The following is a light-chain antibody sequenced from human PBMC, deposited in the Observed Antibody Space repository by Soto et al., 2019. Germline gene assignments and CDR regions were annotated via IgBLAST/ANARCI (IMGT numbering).Light chain of an antibody. CDR2: AAS. CDR3: HQYHSSPRT. CDR1: QSLSSNY. V-gene: IGKV3-20*01. Sequence: EIVLTQSPGTLSLSPGERATLSCRASQSLSSNYLAWYQQKPGQAPRLLVYAASSRATGIPDRFSGSGSGTDFTLTISRLEPEDFAVYYCHQYHSSPRTFGQGTKVDI. J-gene: IGKJ1*01.